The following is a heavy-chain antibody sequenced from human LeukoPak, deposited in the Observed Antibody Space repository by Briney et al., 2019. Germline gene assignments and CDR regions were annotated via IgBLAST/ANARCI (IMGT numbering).Heavy chain of an antibody. J-gene: IGHJ4*02. CDR3: ARDRSTSDY. CDR1: GYTFSNYG. V-gene: IGHV1-18*04. CDR2: ISPYNGNT. Sequence: ASVKVSCKASGYTFSNYGISWVRQAPGQGLEWMGWISPYNGNTDYAQNLQGRVTVTTDTSTSTVYMELRSLRSDDTAVYYCARDRSTSDYWGQGTLVTVSS. D-gene: IGHD2-2*01.